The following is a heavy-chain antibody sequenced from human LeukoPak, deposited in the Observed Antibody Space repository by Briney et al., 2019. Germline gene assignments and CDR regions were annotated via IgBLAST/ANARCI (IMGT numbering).Heavy chain of an antibody. CDR3: ARFIAAAGKDYFDY. CDR2: TSYSGNT. Sequence: SETLSLTCTVSGGSINNHYWSWIRLPPGKGLEWIGYTSYSGNTHYNPSLESRVAMSVDTSKNQFFLSLTSVTAADTAVYYCARFIAAAGKDYFDYWGQGTLVTVSS. CDR1: GGSINNHY. V-gene: IGHV4-59*08. D-gene: IGHD6-13*01. J-gene: IGHJ4*02.